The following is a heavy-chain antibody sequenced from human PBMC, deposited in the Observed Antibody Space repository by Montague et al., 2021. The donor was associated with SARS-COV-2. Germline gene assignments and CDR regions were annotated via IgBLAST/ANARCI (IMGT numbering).Heavy chain of an antibody. Sequence: SETLSLTCTVSGRSISSSSYYWGWIRQPPGKGLEWIGSIYYSGSTYYNPSLKSRVTISVDTSKNQFSLELSSVTAADTAVYYCARQMGQSSIFGVVIQYYFDYWGQGTLVTVSS. CDR3: ARQMGQSSIFGVVIQYYFDY. CDR1: GRSISSSSYY. CDR2: IYYSGST. D-gene: IGHD3-3*01. V-gene: IGHV4-39*01. J-gene: IGHJ4*02.